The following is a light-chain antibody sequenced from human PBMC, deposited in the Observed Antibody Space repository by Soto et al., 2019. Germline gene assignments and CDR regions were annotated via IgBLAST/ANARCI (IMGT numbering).Light chain of an antibody. CDR1: QTIVNY. Sequence: EIGLTQSPATLSLSPGDRATLSCRASQTIVNYLAWYQQKPGQAPRLLLYDASTRATGIPARFSGRGSGTDFTLTISSLEPEDFAVYYCQQRANWPLTFAGGTRVEIK. V-gene: IGKV3-11*01. CDR2: DAS. CDR3: QQRANWPLT. J-gene: IGKJ4*01.